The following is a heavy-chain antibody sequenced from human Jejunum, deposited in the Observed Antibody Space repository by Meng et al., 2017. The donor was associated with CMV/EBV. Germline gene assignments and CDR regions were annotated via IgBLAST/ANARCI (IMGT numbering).Heavy chain of an antibody. J-gene: IGHJ4*02. D-gene: IGHD3-16*01. CDR3: ARDWGAYTDYFFDY. CDR1: GYTFIDYY. CDR2: INPNTGGT. Sequence: SGYTFIDYYIFWVRQAPGQGLEWMGWINPNTGGTSYSKKFQGRVTMTRDTSISTAYMEVTRLRSDDTAVYYCARDWGAYTDYFFDYWGQGTLVTVSS. V-gene: IGHV1-2*02.